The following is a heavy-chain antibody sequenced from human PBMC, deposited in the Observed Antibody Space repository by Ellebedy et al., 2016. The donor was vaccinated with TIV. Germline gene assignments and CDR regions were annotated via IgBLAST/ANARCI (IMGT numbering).Heavy chain of an antibody. Sequence: GESLKISXAASGFTFSDYYMSWIRQAPGKGLEWVSYISSSSSYTNYADSVKGRFTISRDNAKNSLYLQMNSLRAEDTAVYYCARDLRGRYGDSYWYFDLWGRGTLVTVSS. V-gene: IGHV3-11*05. CDR3: ARDLRGRYGDSYWYFDL. CDR1: GFTFSDYY. CDR2: ISSSSSYT. D-gene: IGHD4-17*01. J-gene: IGHJ2*01.